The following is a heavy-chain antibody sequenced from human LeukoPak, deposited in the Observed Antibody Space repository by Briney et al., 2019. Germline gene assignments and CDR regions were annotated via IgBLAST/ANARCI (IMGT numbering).Heavy chain of an antibody. V-gene: IGHV3-21*01. CDR2: ISSSSSYI. D-gene: IGHD3-3*01. CDR1: GFTFSSYS. J-gene: IGHJ4*02. CDR3: ARMDRYYDFWSGYYVYYFDY. Sequence: GGSLRLSCAASGFTFSSYSMNWVRQAPGKGLEWVSSISSSSSYIYYADSVKGRFTISRDNAKNSLYLQMNSLRAEDTAVYYCARMDRYYDFWSGYYVYYFDYWGQGTLVTVSS.